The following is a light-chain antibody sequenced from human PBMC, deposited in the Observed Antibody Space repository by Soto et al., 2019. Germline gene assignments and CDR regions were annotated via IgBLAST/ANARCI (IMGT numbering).Light chain of an antibody. V-gene: IGKV3-20*01. Sequence: VLTQSPGTLSLSQGERASLSCRASQSVSSGHLAWYQQKPCQSRRLLIYGAYSRATGIQDRLSGSGSGTDFTLTIRRLEPEDYAVYYCKQYGHSLWTVGQGAKVDVK. J-gene: IGKJ1*01. CDR1: QSVSSGH. CDR3: KQYGHSLWT. CDR2: GAY.